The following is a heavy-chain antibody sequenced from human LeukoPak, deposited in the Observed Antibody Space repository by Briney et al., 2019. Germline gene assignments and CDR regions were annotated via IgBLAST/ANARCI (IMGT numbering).Heavy chain of an antibody. V-gene: IGHV3-7*01. CDR2: IKQDGSEK. D-gene: IGHD6-13*01. CDR3: AREAYSSSWPWFWFDP. Sequence: ETLSLTCSVSGGSISSYYWSWVRQAPGKGLEWVANIKQDGSEKYYVDSVKGRFTISRDNAKNSLYLQMNSLRAEDTAVYYCAREAYSSSWPWFWFDPWGQGTLVTVSS. J-gene: IGHJ5*02. CDR1: GGSISSYY.